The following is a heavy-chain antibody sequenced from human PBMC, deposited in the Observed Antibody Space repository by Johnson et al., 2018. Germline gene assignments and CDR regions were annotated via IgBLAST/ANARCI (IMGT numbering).Heavy chain of an antibody. V-gene: IGHV1-69*13. Sequence: QVQLVQAGAEVKKPGSSVRVCCKASGGSFNNYAISWVRQAPGQGLEWMGGIIPVFGTTNYAQKFQGRVTITADESTSTAYMELTRLRSEDTAVYYCARVPWSDTSSRDFDYYFDYWGQGTLVTVSS. J-gene: IGHJ4*02. CDR3: ARVPWSDTSSRDFDYYFDY. CDR1: GGSFNNYA. CDR2: IIPVFGTT. D-gene: IGHD6-13*01.